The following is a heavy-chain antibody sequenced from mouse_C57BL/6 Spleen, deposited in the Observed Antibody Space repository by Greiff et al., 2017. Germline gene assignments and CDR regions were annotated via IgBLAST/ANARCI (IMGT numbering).Heavy chain of an antibody. CDR1: GFTFSDYY. J-gene: IGHJ3*01. CDR3: ARADYGNYPFAY. V-gene: IGHV5-12*01. Sequence: EVKLQESGGGLVQPGGSLKLSCAASGFTFSDYYMYWVRQTPEKRLEWVAYISNGGGSTYYPDTVKGRFTISRDNAKNTLYLQMSRLKSEDTAMYYCARADYGNYPFAYWGQGTLVTVSA. D-gene: IGHD2-1*01. CDR2: ISNGGGST.